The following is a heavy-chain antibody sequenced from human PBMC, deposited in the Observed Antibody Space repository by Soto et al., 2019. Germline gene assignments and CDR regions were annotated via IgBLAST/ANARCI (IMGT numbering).Heavy chain of an antibody. CDR3: AKDRSTMRWFDP. Sequence: SETLSLTCAVSGASVRSYHWSWIRQAAGKGLEWIGRVQMSGTTNYNPSLKTRVTMSLDTSKNEVSLRMASVTAADTAVYFCAKDRSTMRWFDPWGQGILVTVSS. V-gene: IGHV4-4*07. J-gene: IGHJ5*02. D-gene: IGHD1-1*01. CDR2: VQMSGTT. CDR1: GASVRSYH.